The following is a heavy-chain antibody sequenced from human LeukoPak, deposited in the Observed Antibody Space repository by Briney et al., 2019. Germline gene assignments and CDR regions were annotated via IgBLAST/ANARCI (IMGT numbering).Heavy chain of an antibody. Sequence: SETLSLTCTVSGGSISSYYWSWIRQPPGKGLEWIGYIYYSGSTNYNPSLKSRVTISVDTSKNQFSLKLSSVTAADTAVYYCARQYANRYYYYYYMDVWGKGTTVTISS. CDR3: ARQYANRYYYYYYMDV. J-gene: IGHJ6*03. D-gene: IGHD1-14*01. V-gene: IGHV4-59*08. CDR2: IYYSGST. CDR1: GGSISSYY.